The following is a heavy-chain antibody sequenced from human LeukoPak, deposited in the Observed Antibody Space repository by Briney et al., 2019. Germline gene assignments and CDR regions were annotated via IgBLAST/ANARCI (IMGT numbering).Heavy chain of an antibody. CDR3: ARVGGFYDFSLDY. Sequence: SETLSLTCTVSGGSINNVNYYWGWICQPPGKGLEWIGSIYYSGSTYYDPSLKSRVTISVDTSKNLFSLKLTSVTAADTAVYYRARVGGFYDFSLDYWGQGTLVTVSS. D-gene: IGHD3-3*01. J-gene: IGHJ4*02. V-gene: IGHV4-39*01. CDR1: GGSINNVNYY. CDR2: IYYSGST.